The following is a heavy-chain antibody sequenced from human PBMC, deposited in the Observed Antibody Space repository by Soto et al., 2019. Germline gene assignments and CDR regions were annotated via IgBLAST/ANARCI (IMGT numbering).Heavy chain of an antibody. J-gene: IGHJ4*02. CDR1: GFTFSSYG. CDR3: ARDQGGQQLVPYYFDY. V-gene: IGHV3-33*01. D-gene: IGHD6-13*01. CDR2: IWYDGSNK. Sequence: GGSLRLSCAASGFTFSSYGMHWVRQAPGKGLEWVAVIWYDGSNKYYADSVKGRFTISRVNSKNTLYLQMNSLRAEDTAVYYCARDQGGQQLVPYYFDYWGQGTLVTVSS.